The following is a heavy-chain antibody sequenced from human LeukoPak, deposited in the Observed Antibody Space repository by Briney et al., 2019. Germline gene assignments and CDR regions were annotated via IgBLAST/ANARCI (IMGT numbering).Heavy chain of an antibody. CDR2: VHPIGGNT. CDR1: GYPFTTWE. Sequence: GASVKVSCKTSGYPFTTWEINWVRQTAGRSREWMGWVHPIGGNTATAQKFQRRVTMTRYTSISTAHMELSGRPSDDTAVYFCARGPRNDPWGQGTLVTVSS. D-gene: IGHD1-14*01. CDR3: ARGPRNDP. V-gene: IGHV1-8*01. J-gene: IGHJ5*02.